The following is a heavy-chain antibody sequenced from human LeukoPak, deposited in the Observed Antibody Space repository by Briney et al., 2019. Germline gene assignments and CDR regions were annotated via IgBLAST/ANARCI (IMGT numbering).Heavy chain of an antibody. J-gene: IGHJ5*02. CDR1: GFTLSSYW. D-gene: IGHD3-10*01. V-gene: IGHV3-74*03. CDR2: INPDGSTT. Sequence: PGGSLRLSCAASGFTLSSYWMHWVRQAPGKGLECVSRINPDGSTTKYADSVNGRFTVSRDNAKNTLYLQMNSLRAEDTAVYYCARGVYGSATWFDPWGQGTQVTVSS. CDR3: ARGVYGSATWFDP.